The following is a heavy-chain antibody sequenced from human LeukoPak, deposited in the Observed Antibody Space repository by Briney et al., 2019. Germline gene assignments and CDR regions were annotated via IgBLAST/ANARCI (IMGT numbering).Heavy chain of an antibody. CDR1: GFTFGTYA. Sequence: PGGSLRLSCAASGFTFGTYAMSCLRQAPGKGLEWVSSLSTSGGNTHYADSVKGRFTISRDNSQNTLYSQLNSRRSEHTPVYFCAKGGSWSHFDYWGQGTVVTVSS. V-gene: IGHV3-23*01. CDR3: AKGGSWSHFDY. D-gene: IGHD6-13*01. CDR2: LSTSGGNT. J-gene: IGHJ4*02.